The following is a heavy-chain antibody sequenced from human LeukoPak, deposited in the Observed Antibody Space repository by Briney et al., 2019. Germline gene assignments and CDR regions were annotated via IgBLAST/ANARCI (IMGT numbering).Heavy chain of an antibody. V-gene: IGHV3-23*01. CDR2: ISGSGGST. CDR3: AKSRGIAVAGPYYFDY. Sequence: GGSLRLSCAASGFTFSSYAMSWVRQAPGKGLEWVSAISGSGGSTYYADSVKGRFTISRDNSKNTLYLQMNSLRAEDTAVYYCAKSRGIAVAGPYYFDYWGQGTLVTVSS. D-gene: IGHD6-19*01. J-gene: IGHJ4*02. CDR1: GFTFSSYA.